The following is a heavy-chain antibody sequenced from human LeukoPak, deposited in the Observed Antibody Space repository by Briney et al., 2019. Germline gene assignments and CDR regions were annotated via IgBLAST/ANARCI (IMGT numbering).Heavy chain of an antibody. Sequence: PGGSLRLSCAASGFTFSSYTMNWVRQAPGKGLEWVSSISSSSSYIYYADSVKGRFTISRYNAENSLYLQMNSLRAEDTAVYYCARDGSGYSDPVDYWGQGTLVTVSS. D-gene: IGHD3-22*01. CDR2: ISSSSSYI. CDR3: ARDGSGYSDPVDY. V-gene: IGHV3-21*01. J-gene: IGHJ4*02. CDR1: GFTFSSYT.